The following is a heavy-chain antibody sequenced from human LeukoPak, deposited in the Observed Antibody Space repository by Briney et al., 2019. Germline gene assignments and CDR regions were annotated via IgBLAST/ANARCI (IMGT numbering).Heavy chain of an antibody. CDR3: AAQIGSSGWSSYFDY. V-gene: IGHV4-59*01. Sequence: PSETLSLTCTVSGGSISSYYWSWIRQPPGKGLEWIGYIYYSGSTDYNPSLKSRVTISVDTSKNQFSLKLSSVTAADTAVYYCAAQIGSSGWSSYFDYWGQGTLVTVSS. CDR2: IYYSGST. CDR1: GGSISSYY. D-gene: IGHD6-19*01. J-gene: IGHJ4*02.